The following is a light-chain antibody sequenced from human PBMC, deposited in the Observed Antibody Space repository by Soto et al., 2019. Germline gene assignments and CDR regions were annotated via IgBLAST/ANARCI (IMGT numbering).Light chain of an antibody. Sequence: QSVLTQPPSASGSPGQSVTISCTGTKNDIGVYDFVSWYQHHPGKAPRLIIYEVVQRPSGVPDRFSGSKPGNTASLTVSGLQAADEADYFCKSYAGSNPYVFGSGTKVTVL. CDR3: KSYAGSNPYV. CDR2: EVV. CDR1: KNDIGVYDF. V-gene: IGLV2-8*01. J-gene: IGLJ1*01.